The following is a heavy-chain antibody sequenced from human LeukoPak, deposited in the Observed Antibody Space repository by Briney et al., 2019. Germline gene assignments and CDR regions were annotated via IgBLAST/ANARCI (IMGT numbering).Heavy chain of an antibody. CDR2: ISSSSYI. V-gene: IGHV3-21*01. D-gene: IGHD6-19*01. Sequence: GGSLRLPCAASGFTFSSYSMNWVRQAPGKGLEWVSSISSSSYIYYADSVKGRFTISRDNAKNSLYLQMNSLRAVDTAVYYCARDRQWLVHSAFDIWGQGTMVTVSS. J-gene: IGHJ3*02. CDR1: GFTFSSYS. CDR3: ARDRQWLVHSAFDI.